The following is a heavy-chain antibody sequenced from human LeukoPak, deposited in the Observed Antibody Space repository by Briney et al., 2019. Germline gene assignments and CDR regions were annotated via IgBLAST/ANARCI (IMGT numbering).Heavy chain of an antibody. CDR2: ISYDGSNK. D-gene: IGHD1-26*01. CDR3: ARDGRGELDY. Sequence: PGGSLRLSCAASGFTFSSYGMHWVRQAPGKGLEWVAVISYDGSNKYYADSVKGRFTISRDNSKNTLYLQMNSLRAEDTAVYYCARDGRGELDYWGQGTLVTVSS. CDR1: GFTFSSYG. J-gene: IGHJ4*02. V-gene: IGHV3-30*03.